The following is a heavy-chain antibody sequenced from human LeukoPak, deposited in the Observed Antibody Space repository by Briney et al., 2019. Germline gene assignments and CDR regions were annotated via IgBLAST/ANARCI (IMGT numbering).Heavy chain of an antibody. Sequence: ASVKVSCKASGYTFTGYYIHWVRQAPGQGLEWMAIINPSGGSTSYAQKFQDRVTMTRDTSTSTVYMELSSLRSEDTAVYYCAREATTGTRSVFDYWGQGTLVTVSS. CDR1: GYTFTGYY. D-gene: IGHD6-13*01. CDR2: INPSGGST. J-gene: IGHJ4*02. V-gene: IGHV1-46*01. CDR3: AREATTGTRSVFDY.